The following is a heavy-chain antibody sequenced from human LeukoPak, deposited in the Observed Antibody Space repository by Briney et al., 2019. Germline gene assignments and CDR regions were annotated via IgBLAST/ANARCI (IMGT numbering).Heavy chain of an antibody. V-gene: IGHV3-74*01. CDR2: INSDGSST. Sequence: GGSLRLSCAASGFTFSSYWMHWVRQAPGKGLVWVSRINSDGSSTIYADSVKGRFTISRDNAKNTLYLQMNSLRAEDTAVYYCARGGYDDYYYCGMDVWGQGTTVTVSS. D-gene: IGHD5-12*01. CDR3: ARGGYDDYYYCGMDV. J-gene: IGHJ6*02. CDR1: GFTFSSYW.